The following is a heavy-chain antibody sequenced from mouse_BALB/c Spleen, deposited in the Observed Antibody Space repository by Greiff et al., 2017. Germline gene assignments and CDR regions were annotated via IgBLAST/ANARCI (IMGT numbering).Heavy chain of an antibody. CDR2: INPSNGRT. Sequence: QVQLQQSGAELVKPGASVKLSCKASGYTFTSYWMHWVKQRPGQGLEWIGEINPSNGRTNYNEKFKSKATLTVDKSSSTAYMQLSSLTSEDSAVYYCASNRYDVYYYAMDYWGQGTSVTVSS. CDR1: GYTFTSYW. J-gene: IGHJ4*01. CDR3: ASNRYDVYYYAMDY. V-gene: IGHV1S81*02. D-gene: IGHD2-14*01.